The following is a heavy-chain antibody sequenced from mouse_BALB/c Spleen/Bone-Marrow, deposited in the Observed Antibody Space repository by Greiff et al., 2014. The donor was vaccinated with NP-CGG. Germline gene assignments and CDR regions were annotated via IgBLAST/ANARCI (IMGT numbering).Heavy chain of an antibody. Sequence: LQESGPELVKPGASVKISCKASGYAFSSSWMNWVKQRPGQGLEWIGRIYPGDGDTNYNGKFKGKATLTADKSSSTAYMQLSSLTSVDSAVYFCARSGYDYENYWGQGTTLTVSS. CDR3: ARSGYDYENY. CDR2: IYPGDGDT. V-gene: IGHV1-82*01. D-gene: IGHD2-4*01. CDR1: GYAFSSSW. J-gene: IGHJ2*01.